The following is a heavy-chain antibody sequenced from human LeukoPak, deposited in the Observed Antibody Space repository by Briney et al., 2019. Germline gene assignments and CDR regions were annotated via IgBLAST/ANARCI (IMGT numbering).Heavy chain of an antibody. CDR3: AKARYSSAWYYLDY. D-gene: IGHD6-19*01. CDR2: ISGSGDRT. CDR1: GFTFSNFG. Sequence: GGSLRLSCSASGFTFSNFGMSWVRLATGKGLEWVSGISGSGDRTNEVDSVKGRFTISRDNSKNTLLLQMNSLRAEDTAIYFCAKARYSSAWYYLDYWGLGTLVTVAS. J-gene: IGHJ4*02. V-gene: IGHV3-23*01.